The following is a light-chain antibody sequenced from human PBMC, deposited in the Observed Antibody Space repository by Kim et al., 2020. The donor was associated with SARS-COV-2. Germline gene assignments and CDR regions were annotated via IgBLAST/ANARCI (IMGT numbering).Light chain of an antibody. CDR2: GKN. CDR3: NSRASNDNVV. CDR1: SLRSYY. Sequence: SSELTQDPAVSVALGPTVRITCQGDSLRSYYATWYQQKPGQAPILVIYGKNNRHSVIPDRFSGSSSGNTASLTITGTQAGDEADYYCNSRASNDNVVFGG. V-gene: IGLV3-19*01. J-gene: IGLJ2*01.